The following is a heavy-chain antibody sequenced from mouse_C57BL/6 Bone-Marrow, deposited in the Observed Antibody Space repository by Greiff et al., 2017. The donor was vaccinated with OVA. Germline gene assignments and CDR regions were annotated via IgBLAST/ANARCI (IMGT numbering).Heavy chain of an antibody. V-gene: IGHV1-42*01. CDR2: INPSTGGT. Sequence: EVQLQQSGPELVKPGASVKISCKASGYSFTGYYMNWVKQSPEKSLEWIGEINPSTGGTTYNQKFKAKATLTVDKSSSTAYMQLKSLTSEDSAVYYCARPLLRWFAYWGQGTLVTVSA. CDR3: ARPLLRWFAY. J-gene: IGHJ3*01. CDR1: GYSFTGYY. D-gene: IGHD1-1*01.